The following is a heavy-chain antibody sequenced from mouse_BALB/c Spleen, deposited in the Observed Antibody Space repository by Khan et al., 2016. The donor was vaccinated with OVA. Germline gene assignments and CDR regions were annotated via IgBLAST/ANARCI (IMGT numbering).Heavy chain of an antibody. CDR1: GYSITSDYA. J-gene: IGHJ2*01. Sequence: EVQLQESGPGLVKPSQSLSLTCTVTGYSITSDYAWNWIRQFPGNKLEWMGYISYSGNSKYNPSLKSRISITRDTSKNQFFLQLNSVTIKDTATYYCARIYGGDIDYWGQGTTLTVSS. CDR2: ISYSGNS. V-gene: IGHV3-2*02. CDR3: ARIYGGDIDY. D-gene: IGHD3-3*01.